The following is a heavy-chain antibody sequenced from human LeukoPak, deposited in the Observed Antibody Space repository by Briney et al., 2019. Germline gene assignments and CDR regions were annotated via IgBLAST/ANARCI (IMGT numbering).Heavy chain of an antibody. D-gene: IGHD3-10*01. Sequence: ASVKVSCKASGYTFTSYGISWVRQAPGQGLEWMGWINPYNGNTNYALKLQGRVTMTTDTSTSTAYMELGSLRSDDTAVYYCARTYYGSGSYGNYYFDYWGQGTLVTVSS. CDR1: GYTFTSYG. CDR2: INPYNGNT. CDR3: ARTYYGSGSYGNYYFDY. J-gene: IGHJ4*02. V-gene: IGHV1-18*01.